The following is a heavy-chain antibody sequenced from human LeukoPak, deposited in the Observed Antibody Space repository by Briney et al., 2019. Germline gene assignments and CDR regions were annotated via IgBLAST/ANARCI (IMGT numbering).Heavy chain of an antibody. CDR2: INHSGST. CDR1: GGSFSVYY. Sequence: SETLSLTCAVYGGSFSVYYWSWIRQPPGKGLEWIGEINHSGSTNYNPSLKSRVTISVDTSKNQFSLKLSSVTAADTAVYYCARGHCSSTSCYTKGADWFDPWGQGTLVTVSS. V-gene: IGHV4-34*01. D-gene: IGHD2-2*02. J-gene: IGHJ5*02. CDR3: ARGHCSSTSCYTKGADWFDP.